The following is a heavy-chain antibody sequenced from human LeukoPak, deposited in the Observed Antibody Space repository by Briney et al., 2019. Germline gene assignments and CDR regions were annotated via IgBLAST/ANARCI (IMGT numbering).Heavy chain of an antibody. D-gene: IGHD6-13*01. V-gene: IGHV3-7*04. CDR1: GFTLSHYW. CDR3: ARGPPPGYGTTWSDY. Sequence: GGSLRPSCAASGFTLSHYWMSWVRQAPGKGLEWVASIKVDGSDTYYVDSVKGRFTISRDNAKNSLYLQMNSLRAEDTAVYYCARGPPPGYGTTWSDYWGQGTLVSVSS. J-gene: IGHJ4*02. CDR2: IKVDGSDT.